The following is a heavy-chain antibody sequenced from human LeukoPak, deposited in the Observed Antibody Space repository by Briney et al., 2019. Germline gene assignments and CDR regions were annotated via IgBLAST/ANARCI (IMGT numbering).Heavy chain of an antibody. J-gene: IGHJ2*01. CDR2: INPNTGGT. V-gene: IGHV1-2*02. Sequence: ASVRVSCKASGYTFTAHYMHWVQQAPGQGLEWMGWINPNTGGTNYAQKFQGRVTMTRDASISTAYMELSRLRSDDTAVYYCARDSVSGDWYLDLWGRGTLVTVSS. CDR1: GYTFTAHY. CDR3: ARDSVSGDWYLDL. D-gene: IGHD5-12*01.